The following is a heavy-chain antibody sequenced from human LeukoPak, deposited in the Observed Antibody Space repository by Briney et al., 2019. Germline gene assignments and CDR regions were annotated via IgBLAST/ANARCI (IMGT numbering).Heavy chain of an antibody. CDR1: GGSFSGYY. CDR2: INHSGST. D-gene: IGHD4-17*01. Sequence: SETLSLTCAVYGGSFSGYYWSWIRRPPGKGLEWIGEINHSGSTNYNPSLMSRVTISVDTSKNQFSLKLSSVTAADTAVYYCARMGSTTVTAGWYFDLWGRGTLVTVSS. V-gene: IGHV4-34*01. J-gene: IGHJ2*01. CDR3: ARMGSTTVTAGWYFDL.